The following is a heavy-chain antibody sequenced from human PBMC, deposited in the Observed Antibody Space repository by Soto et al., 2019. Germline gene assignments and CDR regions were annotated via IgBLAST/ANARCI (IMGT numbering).Heavy chain of an antibody. CDR3: LKVTAATYTTKWQLFAMYV. Sequence: GGSLRLSCAASGFKFDDYAMHWVRQAPGKGLEWVSGVSWNSGSISYADSVKGRCTIARENAKRCVYLEMNSLRLEDTPLYYCLKVTAATYTTKWQLFAMYVWGQGTTVTVSS. CDR1: GFKFDDYA. D-gene: IGHD2-15*01. V-gene: IGHV3-9*01. CDR2: VSWNSGSI. J-gene: IGHJ6*02.